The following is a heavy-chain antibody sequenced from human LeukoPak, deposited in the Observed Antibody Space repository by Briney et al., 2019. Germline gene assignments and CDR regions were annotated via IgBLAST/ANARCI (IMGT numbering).Heavy chain of an antibody. D-gene: IGHD3-22*01. CDR1: GIPLSNYG. V-gene: IGHV3-23*01. J-gene: IGHJ4*02. CDR2: INGSGGRT. CDR3: AKRGVVIRVILVGFHKEAYYFDS. Sequence: PGGSLRLSCAVSGIPLSNYGMSWVRQAPGKGLEWVAAINGSGGRTKYADSVRGRFTISRDNSKNTLYLQMNSLGAEDTAVYFCAKRGVVIRVILVGFHKEAYYFDSWGQGALVTVSS.